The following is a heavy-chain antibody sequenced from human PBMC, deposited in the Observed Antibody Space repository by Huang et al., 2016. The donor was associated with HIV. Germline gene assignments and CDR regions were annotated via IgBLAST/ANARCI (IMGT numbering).Heavy chain of an antibody. CDR1: GFSLDTSGVA. V-gene: IGHV2-5*02. J-gene: IGHJ4*02. CDR3: AYQWTDLDR. CDR2: IYWDDDT. Sequence: QITLKESGPTLVKPTQTLTLTCSFSGFSLDTSGVAVGWVRQPPGEALEWLGLIYWDDDTRFSPSLGGRLSLTKDTSKNQVVLTMTNMDPADTATYFCAYQWTDLDRWGQGILVTVTS. D-gene: IGHD6-19*01.